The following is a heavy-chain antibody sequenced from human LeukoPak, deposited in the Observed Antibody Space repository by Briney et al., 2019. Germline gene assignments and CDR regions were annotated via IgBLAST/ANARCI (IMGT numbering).Heavy chain of an antibody. CDR1: GYTFTSYY. CDR2: INPSDGST. Sequence: ASVKVPCKASGYTFTSYYIHWVRQAPGQGLEWMGIINPSDGSTSYAQKFQGRVTMTRDMSTSTVYMELSSLRSDDTAVYYCARSGCSGGSCFFDYWGQGTLVTVSS. CDR3: ARSGCSGGSCFFDY. J-gene: IGHJ4*02. V-gene: IGHV1-46*01. D-gene: IGHD2-15*01.